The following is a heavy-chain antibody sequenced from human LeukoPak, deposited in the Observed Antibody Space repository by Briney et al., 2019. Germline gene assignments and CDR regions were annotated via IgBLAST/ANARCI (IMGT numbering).Heavy chain of an antibody. CDR2: INHSGST. J-gene: IGHJ6*03. CDR3: AKDGRGAARHFMDV. Sequence: SETLSLTCAVYGGSFSGYYWSWIRQPPGKGLEWIGEINHSGSTNYNPSLKSRVTISVDTSKNQFSLKLSSVTAADTAVYYCAKDGRGAARHFMDVWGKGTTVTVSS. CDR1: GGSFSGYY. V-gene: IGHV4-34*01. D-gene: IGHD6-6*01.